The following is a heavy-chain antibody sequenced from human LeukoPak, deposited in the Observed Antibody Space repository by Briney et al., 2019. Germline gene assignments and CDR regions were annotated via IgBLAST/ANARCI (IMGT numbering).Heavy chain of an antibody. V-gene: IGHV3-23*01. J-gene: IGHJ4*02. CDR1: GFTFSSYA. Sequence: GGPLRLSCAASGFTFSSYAMSWVRQAPGKGLEWVSAISGSGGSTYYADSVKGRFTISRDNSKNTLYLQMNSLRAEDTAVYYCAKESQFGVVMPADYWGQGTLVTVSS. CDR2: ISGSGGST. CDR3: AKESQFGVVMPADY. D-gene: IGHD3-3*01.